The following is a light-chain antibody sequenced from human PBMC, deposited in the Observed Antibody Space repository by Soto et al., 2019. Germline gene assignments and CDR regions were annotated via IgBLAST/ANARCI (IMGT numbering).Light chain of an antibody. CDR3: QQSYSTLSWT. V-gene: IGKV1-39*01. J-gene: IGKJ1*01. Sequence: DIQMTHSPSSMSASVGDRVTITCRASQSISSYLNWYQQKPGKAPKLLIYAASSLQSGVPSRFSGSGSGTDFTLTIRSLQPEDFATYSCQQSYSTLSWTFGQGTTGDIK. CDR2: AAS. CDR1: QSISSY.